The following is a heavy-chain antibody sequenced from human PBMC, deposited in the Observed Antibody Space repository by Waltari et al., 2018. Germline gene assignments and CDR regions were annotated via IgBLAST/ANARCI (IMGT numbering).Heavy chain of an antibody. CDR3: ASFGGDIVVEVGY. J-gene: IGHJ4*02. CDR2: IIPTLGIA. D-gene: IGHD2-15*01. CDR1: GGTFSSYT. Sequence: QVQLVQSGAEVKKPGSSVKVSCKASGGTFSSYTLSWVRQAPGQGLEWMGRIIPTLGIANYAQKFQGRVTITADKSTSTAYMELSSLRSEDTAVYYCASFGGDIVVEVGYWGQGTLVTVSS. V-gene: IGHV1-69*02.